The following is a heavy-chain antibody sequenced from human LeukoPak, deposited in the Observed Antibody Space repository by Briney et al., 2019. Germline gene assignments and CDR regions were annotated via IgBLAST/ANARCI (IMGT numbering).Heavy chain of an antibody. CDR3: ARDRAAVPRQHNWFDP. CDR2: ISSSSSTI. CDR1: GFTFSSYS. J-gene: IGHJ5*02. Sequence: GGSLRLSCAASGFTFSSYSMNWVRQAPGKGLEWVSYISSSSSTIYYADSVKGRFTISRDNAKNSLYLQMNSLRAEDTAVYYCARDRAAVPRQHNWFDPWGQGTLVTVSS. V-gene: IGHV3-48*01. D-gene: IGHD6-25*01.